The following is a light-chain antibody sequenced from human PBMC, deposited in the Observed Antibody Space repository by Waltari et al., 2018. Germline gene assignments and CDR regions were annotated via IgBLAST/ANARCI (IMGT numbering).Light chain of an antibody. Sequence: DIVLTQSPLSLPVTPGEPAAISCRSKQSLLHTDGNNYLDWYFQRPGQSPKLLIYMGSNRASGAPGRISGSGSGTDFALKISRVEAEDVGVYYCMQALHSWSFGQGTKVEIK. CDR1: QSLLHTDGNNY. V-gene: IGKV2-28*01. CDR3: MQALHSWS. J-gene: IGKJ1*01. CDR2: MGS.